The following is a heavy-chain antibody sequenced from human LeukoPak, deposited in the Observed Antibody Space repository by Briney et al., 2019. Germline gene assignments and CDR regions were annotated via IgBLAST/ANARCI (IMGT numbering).Heavy chain of an antibody. Sequence: ASVKVSCKASGYTFTSYDINWVRQATGQGLEWMGWMNPNSGNTGYAQKFQGRVTMTRNTSISTAYMELSSLRSEDTAVYYCARVADRKPDYGDYYYYYYMDVWGKGTTVTISS. CDR2: MNPNSGNT. D-gene: IGHD4-17*01. J-gene: IGHJ6*03. CDR3: ARVADRKPDYGDYYYYYYMDV. V-gene: IGHV1-8*01. CDR1: GYTFTSYD.